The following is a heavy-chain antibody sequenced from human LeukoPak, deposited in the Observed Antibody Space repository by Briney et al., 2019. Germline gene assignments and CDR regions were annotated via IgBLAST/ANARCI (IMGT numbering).Heavy chain of an antibody. CDR3: SRSISTVTVLPAI. CDR1: GFSLSTSGMC. V-gene: IGHV4-31*03. J-gene: IGHJ3*02. Sequence: SGPTLVKPTQTLTLTCTFSGFSLSTSGMCVSWIRQPPGKALEWIGYIYNVGMSDSNPSLRSRVAMSLDTSANQFSLKLFSVTAADTALYYCSRSISTVTVLPAIWGRGTMVTVSS. D-gene: IGHD3-10*01. CDR2: IYNVGMS.